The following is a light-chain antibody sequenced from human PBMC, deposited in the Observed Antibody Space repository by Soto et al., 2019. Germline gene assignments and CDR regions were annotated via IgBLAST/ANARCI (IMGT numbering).Light chain of an antibody. CDR2: AAS. CDR1: QSISSY. V-gene: IGKV1-39*01. Sequence: DIQMTQSPSSLSASVGDRVTITCRASQSISSYLNWYQQKPGKAPKLLIYAASSLQSGVPSRFIGSGSGTNFTLTISSLQPDDFATYYCQQYNSYSQWTFGQGTKVEIK. CDR3: QQYNSYSQWT. J-gene: IGKJ1*01.